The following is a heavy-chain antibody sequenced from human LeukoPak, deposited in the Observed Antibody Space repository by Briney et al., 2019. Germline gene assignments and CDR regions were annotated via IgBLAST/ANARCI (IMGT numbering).Heavy chain of an antibody. CDR1: GGSFSGYY. CDR2: INHSGST. CDR3: ARGRSIFGVVTTTYYFDY. D-gene: IGHD3-3*01. J-gene: IGHJ4*02. V-gene: IGHV4-34*01. Sequence: SETLSLTCAVYGGSFSGYYWSWIRQPPGKGLEWIGEINHSGSTNYNPSLKSRVTISVDTSKDQFSLKLSSVTAADTAVYYCARGRSIFGVVTTTYYFDYWGQGTLVTVSS.